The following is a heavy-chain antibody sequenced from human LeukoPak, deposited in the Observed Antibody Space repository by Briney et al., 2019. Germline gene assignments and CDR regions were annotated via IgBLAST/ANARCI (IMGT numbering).Heavy chain of an antibody. V-gene: IGHV3-21*01. CDR1: GFTFRSFS. J-gene: IGHJ4*02. Sequence: GGSLRLSCAASGFTFRSFSMNWVRQAPGKGLEWVSAIHSSTTRIYYANSVRGRFTISRDNAKNSLDLQMNSVRAEDTAVYYCVRGGTYCDSTCKGADYWGQGTLVAVSA. CDR3: VRGGTYCDSTCKGADY. CDR2: IHSSTTRI. D-gene: IGHD2/OR15-2a*01.